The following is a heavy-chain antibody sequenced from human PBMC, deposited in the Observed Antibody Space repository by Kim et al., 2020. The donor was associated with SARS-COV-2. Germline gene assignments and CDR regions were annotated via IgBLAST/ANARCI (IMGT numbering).Heavy chain of an antibody. CDR1: GFTFSSYG. J-gene: IGHJ3*02. D-gene: IGHD2-2*01. CDR3: AKGADCSSTSCYFAKMVYAISDAFDI. Sequence: GGSLRLSCAASGFTFSSYGMHWVRQAPGKGLEWVAVISYDGSNKYYADSVKGRFTISRDNSKNTLYLQMNSLRAEDTAVYYCAKGADCSSTSCYFAKMVYAISDAFDIWGQGTMVTVSS. V-gene: IGHV3-30*18. CDR2: ISYDGSNK.